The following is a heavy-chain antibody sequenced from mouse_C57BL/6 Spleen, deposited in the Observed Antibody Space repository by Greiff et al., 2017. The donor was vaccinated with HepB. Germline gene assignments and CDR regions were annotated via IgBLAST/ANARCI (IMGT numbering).Heavy chain of an antibody. Sequence: EVKLVESGTVLARPGASVKMSCKTSGYTFTSYWMHWVKQRPGQGLEWIGAIYSGNSDTSYNQKFKGKAKLTAVTSASTAYMELSSLTNEDSAVYYCTRSGVTAYYFDYWGQGTTLTVSS. CDR1: GYTFTSYW. CDR3: TRSGVTAYYFDY. V-gene: IGHV1-5*01. J-gene: IGHJ2*01. D-gene: IGHD2-2*01. CDR2: IYSGNSDT.